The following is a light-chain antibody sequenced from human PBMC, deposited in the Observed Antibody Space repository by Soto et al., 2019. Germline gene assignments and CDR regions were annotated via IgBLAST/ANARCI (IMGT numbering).Light chain of an antibody. Sequence: QSVLTQPASLSGSPGQSITISCTGTSSDVGSYNLVSWYQQHPGKAPKLMIYEVSKRPSGVSTRFSGSKSGNTASLTISGLQAEDETEYYCCSYAGSSTYVFGTGTKVTVL. CDR3: CSYAGSSTYV. CDR1: SSDVGSYNL. CDR2: EVS. J-gene: IGLJ1*01. V-gene: IGLV2-23*02.